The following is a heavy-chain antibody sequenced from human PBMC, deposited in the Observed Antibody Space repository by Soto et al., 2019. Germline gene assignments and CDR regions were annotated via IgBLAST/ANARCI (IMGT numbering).Heavy chain of an antibody. D-gene: IGHD2-15*01. CDR3: VSDDIGVGLDY. CDR2: INSDGSSI. V-gene: IGHV3-74*03. Sequence: EVQLVESGGGLVQPGGSLRLSCAASGFTFSSYWMFWVRQAPGKGLVWVSHINSDGSSITYADSVKGRFIISRDNAKNTVYLQMNSPSAADTAVYYCVSDDIGVGLDYWGLGTLVIVSS. J-gene: IGHJ4*02. CDR1: GFTFSSYW.